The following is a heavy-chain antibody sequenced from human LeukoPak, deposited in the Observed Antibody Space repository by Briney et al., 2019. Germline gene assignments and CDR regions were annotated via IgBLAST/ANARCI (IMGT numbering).Heavy chain of an antibody. Sequence: GGSLRLSCAASGFTFSSYGMHWVRQAPGKGLEWVAIIRSDGSNKYYADSVKGRFTISRDNSKNTLYLQMNILRAEDTAVYYCAKDFSTPGFLQWLSPFDYWGQGTLVTVSS. CDR3: AKDFSTPGFLQWLSPFDY. J-gene: IGHJ4*02. D-gene: IGHD3-3*01. V-gene: IGHV3-30*02. CDR2: IRSDGSNK. CDR1: GFTFSSYG.